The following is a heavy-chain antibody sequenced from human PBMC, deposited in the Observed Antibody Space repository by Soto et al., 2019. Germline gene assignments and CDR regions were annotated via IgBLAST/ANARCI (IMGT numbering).Heavy chain of an antibody. V-gene: IGHV4-34*01. CDR1: GGSFSGYY. CDR3: AGLGDIVLVPAATSKPFDF. J-gene: IGHJ4*02. Sequence: SETLSLTCAVYGGSFSGYYWSWIRQPPGKGLEWIGYIYHSGSTYYNPSLKSRVTISVDRSKNQFSLKLSSVTAADTAVYYCAGLGDIVLVPAATSKPFDFWGQGTLVTVSS. D-gene: IGHD2-2*01. CDR2: IYHSGST.